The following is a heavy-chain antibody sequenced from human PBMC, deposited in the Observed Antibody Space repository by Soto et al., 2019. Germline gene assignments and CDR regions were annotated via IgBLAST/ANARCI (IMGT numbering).Heavy chain of an antibody. J-gene: IGHJ6*02. V-gene: IGHV1-69*01. CDR3: ARLDCSSTSCPSLYYYGMYV. CDR1: GGTFSSYA. D-gene: IGHD2-2*01. Sequence: QVQLVQSGAEVKKPGSSVKVSCKASGGTFSSYAISWVRQAPGQGLEWMGGVITIFGTATYAQKFQGRVKIPTDESTSTAYMELSSLRAEDTAVYYCARLDCSSTSCPSLYYYGMYVWGQGTTVTVSS. CDR2: VITIFGTA.